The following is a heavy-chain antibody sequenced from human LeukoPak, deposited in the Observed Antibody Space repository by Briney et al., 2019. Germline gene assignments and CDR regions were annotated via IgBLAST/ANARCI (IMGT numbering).Heavy chain of an antibody. D-gene: IGHD1-1*01. J-gene: IGHJ3*02. CDR1: GFTFDDYA. Sequence: GGSLRLSCAASGFTFDDYAMHWVRQAPGKGLEWVSGISWNSGSTVYADSVKGRFTISRDNAKNSLYLQMNSLRAEDTALYYCAKGLQGTTGTTVGDAFDIWGQGTMVTVSS. CDR2: ISWNSGST. V-gene: IGHV3-9*01. CDR3: AKGLQGTTGTTVGDAFDI.